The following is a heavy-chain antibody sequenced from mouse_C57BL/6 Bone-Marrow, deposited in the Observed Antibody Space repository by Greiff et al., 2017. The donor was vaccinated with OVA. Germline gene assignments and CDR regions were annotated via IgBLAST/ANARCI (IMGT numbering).Heavy chain of an antibody. D-gene: IGHD1-1*01. CDR3: ARGDYYYGPWYFDV. V-gene: IGHV1-39*01. Sequence: EVKLMESGPELVKPGASVKISCKASGYSFTDYNMNWVKQSNGKSLEWIGVINPNYGTTSYNQKFKGKATLTVDQSSSTAYMQLNSLTSEDSAVYYCARGDYYYGPWYFDVWGTGTTVTVSS. J-gene: IGHJ1*03. CDR2: INPNYGTT. CDR1: GYSFTDYN.